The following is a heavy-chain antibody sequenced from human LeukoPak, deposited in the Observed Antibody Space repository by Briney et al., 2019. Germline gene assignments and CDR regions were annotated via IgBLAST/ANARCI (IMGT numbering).Heavy chain of an antibody. V-gene: IGHV3-7*03. D-gene: IGHD6-13*01. J-gene: IGHJ5*02. Sequence: GGSLRLTCAVSGFTFSGFWMSWSRQAPGKGLEWVASINSDGSEGYYADVVKGRFTISRDNAKNSLYLQINSLRAEDTAVYYCARSEQQYPRLGWFDPWGQGTLVTVSS. CDR2: INSDGSEG. CDR3: ARSEQQYPRLGWFDP. CDR1: GFTFSGFW.